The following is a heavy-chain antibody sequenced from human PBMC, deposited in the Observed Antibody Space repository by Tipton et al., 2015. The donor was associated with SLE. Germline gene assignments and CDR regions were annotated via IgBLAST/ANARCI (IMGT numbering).Heavy chain of an antibody. J-gene: IGHJ4*02. D-gene: IGHD5-18*01. Sequence: TLSLTCAVYGGSFSGYYWSWIRQPPGKGLEWIGEINHSGSTNYNPSLKSRVTFSVDRSKNQFSLNLRSVTAADTAVYYCARGARGYSYGSDEDFDSWGQGILVTVSS. CDR3: ARGARGYSYGSDEDFDS. CDR1: GGSFSGYY. CDR2: INHSGST. V-gene: IGHV4-34*01.